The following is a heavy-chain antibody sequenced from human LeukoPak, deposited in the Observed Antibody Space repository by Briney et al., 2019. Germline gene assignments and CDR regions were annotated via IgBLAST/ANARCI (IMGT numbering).Heavy chain of an antibody. Sequence: ASVKVSCKASGYTFTSYGISWVRQAPGQGLEWMGWISAYNGNTNYAQKLQGRVTMTTDTSTSTAYMELSSLRSEDTAVYYCAREAREIVVVPAAIDSYYMDVWGKGTTVTISS. CDR2: ISAYNGNT. V-gene: IGHV1-18*01. J-gene: IGHJ6*03. CDR1: GYTFTSYG. CDR3: AREAREIVVVPAAIDSYYMDV. D-gene: IGHD2-2*01.